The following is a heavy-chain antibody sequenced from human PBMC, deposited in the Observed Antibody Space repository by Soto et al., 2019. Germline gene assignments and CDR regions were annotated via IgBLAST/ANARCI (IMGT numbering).Heavy chain of an antibody. CDR2: IKQDGSEK. CDR1: GFTSSNAW. J-gene: IGHJ4*02. D-gene: IGHD6-19*01. CDR3: ARLGPGYSSGWYEYFDY. V-gene: IGHV3-7*01. Sequence: GGSLRLSCAASGFTSSNAWMSWVRQAPGKGLEWVANIKQDGSEKYYVDSVKGRFTISRDNAKNSLYLQMNSLRAEDTAVYYCARLGPGYSSGWYEYFDYWGQGTLVTVSS.